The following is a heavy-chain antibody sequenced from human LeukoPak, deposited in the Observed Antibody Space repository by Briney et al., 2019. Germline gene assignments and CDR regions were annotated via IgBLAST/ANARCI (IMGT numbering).Heavy chain of an antibody. V-gene: IGHV3-21*01. Sequence: GGSLRPSCAASGFTFSSYSMNWVRQAPGKGLEWVSSISSSSSYIYYADSVKGRFTISRDNAKNSLYLQMNSLRAEDTAVYYCARSHSYGSGMYYFDYWGQGTLVTVSS. CDR2: ISSSSSYI. CDR1: GFTFSSYS. J-gene: IGHJ4*02. CDR3: ARSHSYGSGMYYFDY. D-gene: IGHD3-10*01.